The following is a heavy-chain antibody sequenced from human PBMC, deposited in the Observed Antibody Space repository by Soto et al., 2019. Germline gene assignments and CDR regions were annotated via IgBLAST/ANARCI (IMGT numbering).Heavy chain of an antibody. CDR1: GYTFTNYA. Sequence: ASVKVSCKASGYTFTNYAIHWVRRAPGQNLEWMGWISAVNGNTKYSQRFQGRVTFTSDTSASTAYMELSSLRSEDTAVFYCALYSGKYSGLAPSWGQGTLVTVSS. V-gene: IGHV1-3*01. D-gene: IGHD1-26*01. CDR2: ISAVNGNT. CDR3: ALYSGKYSGLAPS. J-gene: IGHJ5*02.